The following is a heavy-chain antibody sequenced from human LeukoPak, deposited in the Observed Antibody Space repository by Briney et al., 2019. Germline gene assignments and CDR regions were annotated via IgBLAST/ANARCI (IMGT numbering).Heavy chain of an antibody. CDR1: GGSISSYY. Sequence: SETLSLTCTVSGGSISSYYWSWIRQPPGKGLEWIGYIQDSGNSNYNPSLRSRVTISVDTSKNQFSLKLRSVTAADTAVYYCARQGDGHNYMTYYYYGMDVWGQGTTVTVSS. CDR2: IQDSGNS. D-gene: IGHD5-24*01. V-gene: IGHV4-59*08. CDR3: ARQGDGHNYMTYYYYGMDV. J-gene: IGHJ6*02.